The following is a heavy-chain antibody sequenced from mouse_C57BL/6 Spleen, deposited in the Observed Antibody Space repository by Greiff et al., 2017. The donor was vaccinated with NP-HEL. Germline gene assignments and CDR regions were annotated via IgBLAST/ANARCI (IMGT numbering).Heavy chain of an antibody. CDR3: ARQKTDYYGSPFAY. CDR1: GFTFSSYT. Sequence: EVMLVESGGGLVKPGGSLKLSCAASGFTFSSYTMSWVRQTPEKRLEWVATISGGGGNTYYPDSVKGRFTISRDNAKNTLYLQMSSLRSEDTALYYCARQKTDYYGSPFAYWGQGTLVTVSA. D-gene: IGHD1-1*01. J-gene: IGHJ3*01. V-gene: IGHV5-9*01. CDR2: ISGGGGNT.